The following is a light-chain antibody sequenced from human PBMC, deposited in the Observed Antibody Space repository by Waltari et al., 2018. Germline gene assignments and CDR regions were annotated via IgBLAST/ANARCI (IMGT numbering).Light chain of an antibody. Sequence: EIVLTQSPATLSLSPGERATLSCRASQSVSSYLAWYQQMPGQAPRLLIHSASNRATGIPARFSGSGSGTDFTLTISSQEPEDFAVYYCQQRSNWPRTFGQGTKVEIK. V-gene: IGKV3-11*01. CDR1: QSVSSY. J-gene: IGKJ1*01. CDR3: QQRSNWPRT. CDR2: SAS.